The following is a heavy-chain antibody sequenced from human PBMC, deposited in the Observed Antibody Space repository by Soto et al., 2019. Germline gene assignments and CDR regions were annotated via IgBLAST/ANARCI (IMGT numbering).Heavy chain of an antibody. D-gene: IGHD6-25*01. Sequence: PSQTLSLTCAISGDSVSSNTASWNWIRQSPSRGLEWLGRTYFRSKWYNDYAVSVKSRIIINPDTSNNQFSLQLNSMTPEDTAVYFCAKGDNLGPKTGYTFDPWGQGIMVTSPQ. CDR2: TYFRSKWYN. V-gene: IGHV6-1*01. CDR1: GDSVSSNTAS. CDR3: AKGDNLGPKTGYTFDP. J-gene: IGHJ5*02.